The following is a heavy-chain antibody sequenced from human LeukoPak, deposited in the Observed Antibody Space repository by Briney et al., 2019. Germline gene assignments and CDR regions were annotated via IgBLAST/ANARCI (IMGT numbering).Heavy chain of an antibody. CDR2: ISGSGGCT. Sequence: GGSLRLSCATSEITFSSYAMSWVRQAPGKGLEWVSDISGSGGCTYYADSVKGRFTISRDNSKNTLYLQMNSLRAEDTAVYYCAKARVVVAATISFDCWGQGTLVTVSS. V-gene: IGHV3-23*01. CDR3: AKARVVVAATISFDC. J-gene: IGHJ4*02. CDR1: EITFSSYA. D-gene: IGHD2-15*01.